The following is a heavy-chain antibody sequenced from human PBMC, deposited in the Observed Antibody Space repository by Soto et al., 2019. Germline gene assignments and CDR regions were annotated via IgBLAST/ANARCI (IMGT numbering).Heavy chain of an antibody. CDR2: INHSGST. CDR1: GGSFSGYY. V-gene: IGHV4-34*01. Sequence: PSETLSLTCAVYGGSFSGYYWSWIRQPPGKGLEWIGEINHSGSTYYNPSPKSRVTISVDTSKNQISLNLSSVTAADPAVDYCPRQAQWLWGYWGQGTLVTVSS. J-gene: IGHJ4*02. CDR3: PRQAQWLWGY. D-gene: IGHD6-19*01.